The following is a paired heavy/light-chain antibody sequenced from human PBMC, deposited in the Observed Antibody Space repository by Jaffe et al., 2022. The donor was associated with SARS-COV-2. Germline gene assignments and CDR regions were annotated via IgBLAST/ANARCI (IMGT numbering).Light chain of an antibody. V-gene: IGKV3-20*01. J-gene: IGKJ2*01. Sequence: EIVLTQSPGTLSLSPGERASLSCRASQRLTTSYLSWYQQKPGQAPRLLIYSAINRAAGIPDRFTGSGSGAEFTLTISRLEPEDFAVYYCLRYDESLMYTIGQGTKLEIK. CDR1: QRLTTSY. CDR2: SAI. CDR3: LRYDESLMYT.
Heavy chain of an antibody. Sequence: EVQLVQSGAEVKKTGESLKISCKGSGYMFTKYWIGWVRQVPGKGLEWMGTIYPGDSDTRYSLSFQGHVTISADKSINTAYLQWFSLEASDSALYFCARRNGYNSPIDFDYWGQGTLVTVSS. J-gene: IGHJ4*02. D-gene: IGHD5-12*01. V-gene: IGHV5-51*01. CDR3: ARRNGYNSPIDFDY. CDR2: IYPGDSDT. CDR1: GYMFTKYW.